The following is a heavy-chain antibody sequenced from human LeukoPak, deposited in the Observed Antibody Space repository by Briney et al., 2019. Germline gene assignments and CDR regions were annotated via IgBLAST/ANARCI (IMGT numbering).Heavy chain of an antibody. J-gene: IGHJ4*02. Sequence: PSETLSLTCTVSGGSISSSSYYWGWIRQPPGKGLEWIGTIYYSGNTYYNPSLKSRVTISVDTSKNQFSLKLSSVTAADTAVYYCARGPGYCTNGICDSIDYWGQGTLVTVSS. CDR2: IYYSGNT. CDR3: ARGPGYCTNGICDSIDY. CDR1: GGSISSSSYY. V-gene: IGHV4-39*07. D-gene: IGHD2-8*01.